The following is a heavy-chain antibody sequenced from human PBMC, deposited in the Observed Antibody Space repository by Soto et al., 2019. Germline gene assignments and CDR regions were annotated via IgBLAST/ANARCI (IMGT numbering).Heavy chain of an antibody. D-gene: IGHD1-1*01. Sequence: SETLSLTCTVSGGSISSGGYYWSWIRQHPGKGLEWIGYIYYSGSTYYNPSLKSRVTISVDTSKNQFSLKLSSVTAADTAVYYSARGPIGGTTGPDYYYYGMDVWGQWTTVT. CDR1: GGSISSGGYY. CDR2: IYYSGST. J-gene: IGHJ6*02. V-gene: IGHV4-31*03. CDR3: ARGPIGGTTGPDYYYYGMDV.